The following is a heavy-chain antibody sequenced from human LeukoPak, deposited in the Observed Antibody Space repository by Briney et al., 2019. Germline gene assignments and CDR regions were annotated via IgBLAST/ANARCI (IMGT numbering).Heavy chain of an antibody. CDR1: GFTFSSYA. CDR3: AKDQRRYYYDSSGYYSD. CDR2: ISGSGGST. D-gene: IGHD3-22*01. Sequence: PGGSLRLSCAASGFTFSSYAMSWVRQATGKGLEWVSAISGSGGSTYYADSVKGRFTISRDNSKNTLYLQMNSLRAEDTAVYYCAKDQRRYYYDSSGYYSDWGQGTLVTVSS. V-gene: IGHV3-23*01. J-gene: IGHJ4*02.